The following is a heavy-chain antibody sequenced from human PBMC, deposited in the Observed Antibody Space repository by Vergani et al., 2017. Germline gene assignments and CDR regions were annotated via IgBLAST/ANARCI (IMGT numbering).Heavy chain of an antibody. Sequence: EVQLLESGGGLVQPGGSLRLSCAASGFTFSSYAMSWVRQAPGKGLEWVSAISGSGGSTYYADSVKGRFTISRDNSKNTLYLQMNSLRAEDTAVDYCARPSGGYSGYDAEDPFDYWGQGTLVTVSS. D-gene: IGHD5-12*01. V-gene: IGHV3-23*01. CDR3: ARPSGGYSGYDAEDPFDY. CDR2: ISGSGGST. CDR1: GFTFSSYA. J-gene: IGHJ4*02.